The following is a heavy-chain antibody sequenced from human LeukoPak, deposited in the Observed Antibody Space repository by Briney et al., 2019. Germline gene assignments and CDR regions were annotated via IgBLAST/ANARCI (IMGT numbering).Heavy chain of an antibody. D-gene: IGHD3-10*01. J-gene: IGHJ4*02. CDR2: IYPGDSDT. CDR3: VLAGSGSYYFDY. Sequence: GGSLKISCKGFGYRFTNYWIGWVRQMPGKGLEWMGIIYPGDSDTRYSPSFQGQVTISADKSINTAYLQWSSLKASDTAMYYCVLAGSGSYYFDYWGQGILVTVSS. V-gene: IGHV5-51*01. CDR1: GYRFTNYW.